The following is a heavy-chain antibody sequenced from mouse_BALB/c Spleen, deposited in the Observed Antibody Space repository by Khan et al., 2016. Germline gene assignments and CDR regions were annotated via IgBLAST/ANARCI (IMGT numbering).Heavy chain of an antibody. V-gene: IGHV1S34*01. Sequence: LVKTGASVKISCKAPGYSFTAYCIHWVKHIPGKSLEWIGYFSCYNGATTYNQKFKGKATFTVDTSSSTAYMQFNSLASEDSAVYFCARSGRYEGGYFDYWGQGTTLTVSS. CDR1: GYSFTAYC. CDR2: FSCYNGAT. CDR3: ARSGRYEGGYFDY. J-gene: IGHJ2*01. D-gene: IGHD2-14*01.